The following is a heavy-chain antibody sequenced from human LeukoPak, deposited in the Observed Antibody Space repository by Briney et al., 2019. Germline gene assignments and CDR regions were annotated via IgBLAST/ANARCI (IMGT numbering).Heavy chain of an antibody. D-gene: IGHD3-22*01. J-gene: IGHJ3*02. CDR3: AKDRYDTSGYYFFDAFDI. CDR1: GFTFSSYS. V-gene: IGHV3-21*01. CDR2: ISSSSSYI. Sequence: SGGSLRLSCAASGFTFSSYSMNWVRQAPGKGLEWVSSISSSSSYIYYADSVKGRFTISRDNAKNSLYLQMNSLRAEDTAVYYCAKDRYDTSGYYFFDAFDIWGQGTMVTVSS.